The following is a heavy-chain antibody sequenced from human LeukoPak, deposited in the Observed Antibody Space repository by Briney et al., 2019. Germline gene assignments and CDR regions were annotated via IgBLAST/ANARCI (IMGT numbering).Heavy chain of an antibody. CDR2: INHSGGT. V-gene: IGHV4-34*01. D-gene: IGHD3-10*01. CDR3: ARSPGSGIYSFDY. Sequence: SETLSLTCAVYGGSFSGYSWNWIRRPPVKGLEWIGEINHSGGTNYNPSLKSRVTISVDKSKNQFSLKLNSVTAADTAVYYCARSPGSGIYSFDYWGQGTLVTVSS. CDR1: GGSFSGYS. J-gene: IGHJ4*02.